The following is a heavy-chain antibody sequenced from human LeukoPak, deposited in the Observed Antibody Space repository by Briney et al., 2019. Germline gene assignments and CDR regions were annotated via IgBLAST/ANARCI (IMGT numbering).Heavy chain of an antibody. Sequence: PGGSLRLSCSASGFTFSTYWMSWVRQAPGKGLEWVAVIWYDGSNKYYADSVKGRFTISRDNSKNTLYLQMNSLRAEDTAVYYRARRGWNDAFDIWGQGTMVTVSS. CDR3: ARRGWNDAFDI. V-gene: IGHV3-33*08. J-gene: IGHJ3*02. CDR1: GFTFSTYW. CDR2: IWYDGSNK. D-gene: IGHD1-1*01.